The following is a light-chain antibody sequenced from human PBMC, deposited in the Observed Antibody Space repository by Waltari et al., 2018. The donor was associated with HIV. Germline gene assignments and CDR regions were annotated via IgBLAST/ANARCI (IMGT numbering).Light chain of an antibody. Sequence: SYELTQPPSMSVSPGQTASITCSGDKLGDKNVCWYQQRPGQSPVMVIYQNSERPSGVPERFSGSKSGNTATLTISGTQDIDEADYYCQAWDNNSAVFGGGTKLTVL. V-gene: IGLV3-1*01. CDR3: QAWDNNSAV. J-gene: IGLJ2*01. CDR1: KLGDKN. CDR2: QNS.